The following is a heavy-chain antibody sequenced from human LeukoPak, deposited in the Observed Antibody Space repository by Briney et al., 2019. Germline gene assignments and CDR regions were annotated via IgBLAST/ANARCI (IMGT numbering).Heavy chain of an antibody. CDR3: TTERPYFDN. CDR2: VKSKTHGGTT. CDR1: GFTFSDAW. J-gene: IGHJ4*02. V-gene: IGHV3-15*01. Sequence: GGSLRLSCAASGFTFSDAWMSWVRQAPGKGLEWVGRVKSKTHGGTTAYAAPVKGRFTISRDDSKTTVYLQMNSLKSEDAALYYCTTERPYFDNWGQGTLVTVSS.